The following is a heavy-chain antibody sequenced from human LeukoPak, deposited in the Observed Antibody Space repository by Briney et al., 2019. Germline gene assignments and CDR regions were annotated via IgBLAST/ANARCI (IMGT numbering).Heavy chain of an antibody. CDR3: AKAEGITMIVVVITPFDY. D-gene: IGHD3-22*01. Sequence: GGSLRLSCAASGFTFDDYGMSWVRQAPGKGLEWVSGINWNGGSTGYADSVKGRFTISRDNAKNSLYLQMNSLRAEDTAVYYCAKAEGITMIVVVITPFDYWGQGTLVTVSS. V-gene: IGHV3-20*04. CDR1: GFTFDDYG. CDR2: INWNGGST. J-gene: IGHJ4*02.